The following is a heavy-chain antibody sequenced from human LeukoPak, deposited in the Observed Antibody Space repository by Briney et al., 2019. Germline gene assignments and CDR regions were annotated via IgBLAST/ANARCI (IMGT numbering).Heavy chain of an antibody. CDR2: MSSDGTSQ. V-gene: IGHV3-30*04. D-gene: IGHD3-10*01. CDR1: GFRISSYA. J-gene: IGHJ4*02. Sequence: PGGSLRLSCTVYGFRISSYAVHWVRQTPEKGLEWVALMSSDGTSQYFADSEKGRFTVSRDISENTVYLEMSGLRIEDTAVYYCARPFSTMVRDTVAHWGRGTRVTVSS. CDR3: ARPFSTMVRDTVAH.